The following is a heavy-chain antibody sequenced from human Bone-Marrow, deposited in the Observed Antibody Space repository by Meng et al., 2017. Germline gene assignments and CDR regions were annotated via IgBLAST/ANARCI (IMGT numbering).Heavy chain of an antibody. J-gene: IGHJ5*02. Sequence: QPQLQESGPGLVRPSEALSLTCSVSGGSISTSGYYWGWIRQPPGKGLEWIGSIGHSGFTYYTPSLKSRVTVSIDTSRNQFSLWLTSVTAADTAVYYCVRSSAWVRTGFDPWGHGT. D-gene: IGHD6-19*01. V-gene: IGHV4-39*01. CDR2: IGHSGFT. CDR3: VRSSAWVRTGFDP. CDR1: GGSISTSGYY.